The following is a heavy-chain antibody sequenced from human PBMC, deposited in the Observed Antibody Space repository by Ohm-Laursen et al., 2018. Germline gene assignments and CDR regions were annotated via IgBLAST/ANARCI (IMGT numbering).Heavy chain of an antibody. V-gene: IGHV3-7*03. Sequence: SLRLSCAASGITFNNYWMSWVRQALGKGLEWVANIKQDGSERYYGDSVKGRFTISRDNAKNSLYLQMNSLRVEDTAVYYCARGGGSGWPNFDYWGQGTLVTVSS. CDR2: IKQDGSER. CDR3: ARGGGSGWPNFDY. J-gene: IGHJ4*02. CDR1: GITFNNYW. D-gene: IGHD6-19*01.